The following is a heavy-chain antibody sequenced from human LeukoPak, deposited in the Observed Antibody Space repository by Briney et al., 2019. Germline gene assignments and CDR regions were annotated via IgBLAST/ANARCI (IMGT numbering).Heavy chain of an antibody. Sequence: ASVKVSCKTSGYTFTDYYIHWVRQAPGQGLEWMGWIDPNSGGTNYAQKFQGRVTMTRDTSIRTVNMELSSLRSDDTAVYYCTRDATSAQGGYWDQGTLVTVSS. J-gene: IGHJ4*02. CDR1: GYTFTDYY. V-gene: IGHV1-2*02. CDR3: TRDATSAQGGY. D-gene: IGHD2-15*01. CDR2: IDPNSGGT.